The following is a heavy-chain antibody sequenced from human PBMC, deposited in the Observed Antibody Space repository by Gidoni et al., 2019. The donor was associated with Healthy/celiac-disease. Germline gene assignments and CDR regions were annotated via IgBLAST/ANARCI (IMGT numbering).Heavy chain of an antibody. V-gene: IGHV4-39*01. D-gene: IGHD2-15*01. CDR1: GGSISSSSYY. CDR2: IYYSGST. Sequence: QLQLQEAVPGLVKPSETLSLTCTVSGGSISSSSYYWGWIRQPPGKGLEWIGSIYYSGSTYYNPSLKSRVTISVDTSKNQFSLKLSSVTAADTAVYYCARRGRYPDAFDIWGQGTMVTVSS. J-gene: IGHJ3*02. CDR3: ARRGRYPDAFDI.